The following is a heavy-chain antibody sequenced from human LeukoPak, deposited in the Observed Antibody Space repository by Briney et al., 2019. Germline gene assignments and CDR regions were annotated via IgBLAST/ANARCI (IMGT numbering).Heavy chain of an antibody. D-gene: IGHD5-12*01. V-gene: IGHV3-21*01. CDR2: ISSSSSYI. Sequence: GGSLRLSCAASGFTFSSYSMSWVRPAPGKGLEWVSSISSSSSYIYYADSVKGRFTISRDNAKNSLYLQMNSLRAEDTAVYYCARDQGGWLRFDYWGQGTLVTVSS. CDR3: ARDQGGWLRFDY. J-gene: IGHJ4*02. CDR1: GFTFSSYS.